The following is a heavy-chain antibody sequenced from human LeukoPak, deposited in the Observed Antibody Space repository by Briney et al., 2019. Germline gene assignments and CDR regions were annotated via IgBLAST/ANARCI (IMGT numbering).Heavy chain of an antibody. Sequence: ASVKVSCKASGGTFSSYAISWVRQAPGQGLEWMGGIIPIFGTANYAQKFQGRVTITTDESTSTAYMELSSLGSEDTAVYYCARGWVSDIVVVPAADDAFDIWGQGTMLTVSS. D-gene: IGHD2-2*01. V-gene: IGHV1-69*05. CDR3: ARGWVSDIVVVPAADDAFDI. CDR1: GGTFSSYA. J-gene: IGHJ3*02. CDR2: IIPIFGTA.